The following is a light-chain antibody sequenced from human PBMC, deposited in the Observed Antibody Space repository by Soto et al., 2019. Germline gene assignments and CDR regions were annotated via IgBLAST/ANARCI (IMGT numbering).Light chain of an antibody. CDR1: SSDVGDYNY. V-gene: IGLV2-14*01. CDR3: SSYTISSTSYV. J-gene: IGLJ1*01. CDR2: DVS. Sequence: QSALTQPASVSGSPGQSITISCIGTSSDVGDYNYVSWYQQHPGKAPKLMIYDVSNRPSGVSNRFSGSKYGNTASLTISGLQAEDEADYYCSSYTISSTSYVFGTGTKLTVL.